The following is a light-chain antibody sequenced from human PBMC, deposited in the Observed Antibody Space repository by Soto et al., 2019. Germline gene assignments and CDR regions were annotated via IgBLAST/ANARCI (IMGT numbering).Light chain of an antibody. CDR1: SSDVGGYNY. Sequence: QSVRTQPASVSGSPGQSITISCTGTSSDVGGYNYVSWYQQHPGKAPKLMIYDVSNRPSGVSNRFSGSKSGNTASLTISGLQAEDEADYYCSSYTSSSTRGVFGGGTKLTVL. CDR3: SSYTSSSTRGV. CDR2: DVS. V-gene: IGLV2-14*01. J-gene: IGLJ2*01.